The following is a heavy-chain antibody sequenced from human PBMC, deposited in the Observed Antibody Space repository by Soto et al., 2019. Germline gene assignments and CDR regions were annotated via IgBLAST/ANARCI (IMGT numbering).Heavy chain of an antibody. Sequence: GVSLRLSCSASGFTFSSYGMHWVRQAPGKGLEWVAVISYDGSNKYYADSVKGRFTISRDNSKNTLYLQMNSLRAEDTAVYYCAKVDRSGWEKDGNFDYWGKGTLV. CDR2: ISYDGSNK. V-gene: IGHV3-30*18. CDR1: GFTFSSYG. J-gene: IGHJ4*02. CDR3: AKVDRSGWEKDGNFDY. D-gene: IGHD6-19*01.